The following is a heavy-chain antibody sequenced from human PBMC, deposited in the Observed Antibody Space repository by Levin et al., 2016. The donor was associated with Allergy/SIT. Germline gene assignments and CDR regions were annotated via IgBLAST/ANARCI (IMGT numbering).Heavy chain of an antibody. Sequence: GGSLRLSCAASGFTFSSYEMNWVRQAPGKGLEWVSAISGSGGSTYYADSVKGRFTISRDNSKNTLYLQMNSLRAEDTAVYYCAKPESSGSNNWFDPWGQGTLVTVSS. J-gene: IGHJ5*02. CDR3: AKPESSGSNNWFDP. CDR1: GFTFSSYE. CDR2: ISGSGGST. D-gene: IGHD3-10*01. V-gene: IGHV3-23*01.